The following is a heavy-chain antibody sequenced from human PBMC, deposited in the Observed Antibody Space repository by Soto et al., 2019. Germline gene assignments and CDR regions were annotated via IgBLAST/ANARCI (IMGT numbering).Heavy chain of an antibody. D-gene: IGHD6-19*01. CDR3: ARGTHPNQYSSGRREYFQY. CDR2: INHSGST. Sequence: SETLSLTCAVYGGSFSGYYWSWIRQPPGKGLEWIGEINHSGSTNYNPSLKSRVTISVDTSKNQFSLKLSSVTAADTAVYYCARGTHPNQYSSGRREYFQYWGQGTLVTAPQ. V-gene: IGHV4-34*01. J-gene: IGHJ1*01. CDR1: GGSFSGYY.